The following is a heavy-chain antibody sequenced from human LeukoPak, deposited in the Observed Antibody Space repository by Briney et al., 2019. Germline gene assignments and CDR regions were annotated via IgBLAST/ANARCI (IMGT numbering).Heavy chain of an antibody. CDR3: ARGRRTQVPRPIGGFLGSSGYYS. CDR1: GFTFSSYE. CDR2: INHSGST. Sequence: GSLRLSCAASGFTFSSYEMNWVRQAPGKGLEWIGEINHSGSTNYNPSLKSRVTISVDTSKNQFSLKLSSVTAADTAVYYCARGRRTQVPRPIGGFLGSSGYYSWGQGTLVTVSS. D-gene: IGHD3-22*01. J-gene: IGHJ4*02. V-gene: IGHV4-34*01.